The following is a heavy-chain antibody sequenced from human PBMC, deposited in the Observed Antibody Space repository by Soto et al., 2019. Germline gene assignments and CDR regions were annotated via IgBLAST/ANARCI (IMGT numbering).Heavy chain of an antibody. V-gene: IGHV3-23*01. Sequence: GGSLRLSCAASGFTFSSYAMSWVRQAPGKGLEWVSAISGSGGSTYYADSVKGRFTISRDNSKNTLYLQMNSLRAEDTAVYYCAKNTCGGSCYRVGRPYYYYYMDVWGKGTTVTVSS. CDR2: ISGSGGST. J-gene: IGHJ6*03. CDR3: AKNTCGGSCYRVGRPYYYYYMDV. CDR1: GFTFSSYA. D-gene: IGHD2-15*01.